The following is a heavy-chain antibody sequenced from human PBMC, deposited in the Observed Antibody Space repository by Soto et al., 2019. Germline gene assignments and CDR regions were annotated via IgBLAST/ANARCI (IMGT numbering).Heavy chain of an antibody. CDR2: IYHSGST. CDR3: ARDRSRSDYYDSSGDAFDI. Sequence: QVQLQESGPGLVKPSWTMSLTCAVSGGSISSSNLWSWVRQPPGKGLEWVGEIYHSGSTNYNPSLKSRVTLSVDKPENQFSLKLSAVTAADTAVYYCARDRSRSDYYDSSGDAFDIWGQGTMVTVSS. V-gene: IGHV4-4*02. D-gene: IGHD3-22*01. J-gene: IGHJ3*02. CDR1: GGSISSSNL.